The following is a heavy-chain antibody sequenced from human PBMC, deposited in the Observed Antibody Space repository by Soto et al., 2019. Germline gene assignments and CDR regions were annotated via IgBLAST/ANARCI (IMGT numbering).Heavy chain of an antibody. CDR2: NNAGNGNT. CDR3: ASGGYCSSTSCYSIWFDP. CDR1: GYTFTSYA. Sequence: QVQLVQSGAEVKKPGASVKVSCKASGYTFTSYAMHWVRQAPGQRLEWMGWNNAGNGNTKYSQKFQGRVTITRDTSASTAYMELSSLRSEDTAVYYCASGGYCSSTSCYSIWFDPWGQGTLVTVSS. D-gene: IGHD2-2*01. V-gene: IGHV1-3*01. J-gene: IGHJ5*02.